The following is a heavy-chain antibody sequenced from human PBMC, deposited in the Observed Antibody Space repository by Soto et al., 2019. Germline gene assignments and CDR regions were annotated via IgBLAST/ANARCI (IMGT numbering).Heavy chain of an antibody. CDR1: GGTFSSYA. D-gene: IGHD3-10*01. J-gene: IGHJ6*02. CDR3: ARGYYGSGSYIGLGMDV. Sequence: SLKVSCKASGGTFSSYAISWVRQAPGQGLEWMGGIIPIFGTANYAQKFQGRVTITADESTSTAYMELSSLRSEDTAVYYCARGYYGSGSYIGLGMDVWGQGTTVTVSS. V-gene: IGHV1-69*13. CDR2: IIPIFGTA.